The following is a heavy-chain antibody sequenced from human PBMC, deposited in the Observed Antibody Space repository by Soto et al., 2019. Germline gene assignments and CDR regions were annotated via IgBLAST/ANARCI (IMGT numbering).Heavy chain of an antibody. V-gene: IGHV4-30-2*01. J-gene: IGHJ5*02. Sequence: QMQLQESGSGLVKPSQTLSLTCAVSGGSISNGDYSWSWIRQPPGKGLEWIGYIYYSGSIYYNPSLKPRLTISVAKSKDQFCLPLRPVTDGDTAVYYCPMAFGLRGWVEPWGQGTLVTV. CDR3: PMAFGLRGWVEP. D-gene: IGHD3-10*01. CDR1: GGSISNGDYS. CDR2: IYYSGSI.